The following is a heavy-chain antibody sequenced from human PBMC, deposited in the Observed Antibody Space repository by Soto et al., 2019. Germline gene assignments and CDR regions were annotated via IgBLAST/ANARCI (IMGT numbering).Heavy chain of an antibody. CDR3: ARGLPYFYDSSGYPPQADGMDV. CDR1: GGSFSGYY. D-gene: IGHD3-22*01. CDR2: INHSGST. V-gene: IGHV4-34*01. Sequence: SETLSLTCAVYGGSFSGYYWSWIRQPPGKGLEWIGEINHSGSTNYNPSLKSRVTISVDTSKNQFSLKLSSVTAADTAVYYCARGLPYFYDSSGYPPQADGMDVWGQGTTVTVSS. J-gene: IGHJ6*02.